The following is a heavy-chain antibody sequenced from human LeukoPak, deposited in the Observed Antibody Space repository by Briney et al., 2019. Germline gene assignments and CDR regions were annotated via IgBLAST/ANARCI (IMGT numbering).Heavy chain of an antibody. CDR3: AKETYYYDSSGLFDY. CDR2: IRYDGSNK. J-gene: IGHJ4*02. CDR1: GFTFSSYG. D-gene: IGHD3-22*01. Sequence: GGSLRLSCAASGFTFSSYGMHWVRQAPGKGLEWVXFIRYDGSNKYYADSVKGRFTISRDNSKNTLYPQMNSLRAEDTAVYYCAKETYYYDSSGLFDYWGQGTLVTVSS. V-gene: IGHV3-30*02.